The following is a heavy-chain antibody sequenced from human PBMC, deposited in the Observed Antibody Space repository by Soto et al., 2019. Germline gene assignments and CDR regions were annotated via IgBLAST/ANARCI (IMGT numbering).Heavy chain of an antibody. J-gene: IGHJ4*02. Sequence: SETLSLTCTVPGGSVNIVTYYWSWIRQPPGKGLEWIGFIHYSGSTNYNPSLKGRVTMSVDTSKNQFSLKLTSVNTADTAIYYCTRGGDPYKTGHWGQGTLVTVSS. CDR2: IHYSGST. CDR3: TRGGDPYKTGH. CDR1: GGSVNIVTYY. V-gene: IGHV4-61*01. D-gene: IGHD2-21*01.